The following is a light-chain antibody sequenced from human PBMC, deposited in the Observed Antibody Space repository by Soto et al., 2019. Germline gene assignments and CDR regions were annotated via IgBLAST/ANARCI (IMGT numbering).Light chain of an antibody. Sequence: EIVMTQSPATLSVSPGERATLSCRASQSVSSNLAWYQQKPGQAPRLLIYGASTRATGIPARFSGSGSGTEFTLTISSQQSEDFAVYYCQHYNNWTRTFGQGTKVEIK. J-gene: IGKJ1*01. CDR3: QHYNNWTRT. CDR1: QSVSSN. CDR2: GAS. V-gene: IGKV3-15*01.